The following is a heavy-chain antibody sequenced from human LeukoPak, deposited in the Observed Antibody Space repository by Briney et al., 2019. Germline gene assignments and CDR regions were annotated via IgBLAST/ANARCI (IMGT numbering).Heavy chain of an antibody. CDR3: ARGSIEGFY. CDR2: ISTSSRYI. Sequence: GGSLRLSCAASGFTFITYSMNWVRQAPGKGLEWVASISTSSRYINYADSLKGRFTISRDNAKNSLYLQMNSLRVEDTAVYYCARGSIEGFYWGQGILVTVSS. D-gene: IGHD6-6*01. J-gene: IGHJ4*02. CDR1: GFTFITYS. V-gene: IGHV3-21*01.